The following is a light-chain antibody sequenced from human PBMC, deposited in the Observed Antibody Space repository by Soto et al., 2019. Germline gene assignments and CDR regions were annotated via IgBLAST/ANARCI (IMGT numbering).Light chain of an antibody. CDR3: CSYAGSSTFVV. J-gene: IGLJ2*01. Sequence: QSVLTQPASVSGSPGQSITISCTGTSSDVGSYNLVSWYQQHPGKAPKLMIYEVSKRPSGVSNRFSGSKSGNTASLTISGLQPEDEADYYCCSYAGSSTFVVFGGGTKVTVL. CDR1: SSDVGSYNL. V-gene: IGLV2-23*02. CDR2: EVS.